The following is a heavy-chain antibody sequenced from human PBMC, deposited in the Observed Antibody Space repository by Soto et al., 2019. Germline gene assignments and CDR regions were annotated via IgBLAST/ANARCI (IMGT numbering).Heavy chain of an antibody. CDR2: IYYSGST. D-gene: IGHD5-18*01. Sequence: QVQLQESGPGLVKPSETLSLTCTVSGGSVSSGSYYWSWIWQPPGKGLEWIGYIYYSGSTNYNPSLKSRVTISVDTSKNQFSLKLSSVTAADTAVYYCARGVPYSYGYVSWFDPWGQGTLVTVSS. J-gene: IGHJ5*02. V-gene: IGHV4-61*01. CDR3: ARGVPYSYGYVSWFDP. CDR1: GGSVSSGSYY.